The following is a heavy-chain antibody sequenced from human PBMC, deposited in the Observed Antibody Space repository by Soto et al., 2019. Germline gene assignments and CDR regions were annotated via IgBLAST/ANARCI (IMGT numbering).Heavy chain of an antibody. CDR1: GYTLTELS. V-gene: IGHV1-24*01. CDR2: FDPEDGET. Sequence: EASVKVSCKVSGYTLTELSMHWVRQAPGKGLEWMGGFDPEDGETIYAQKFQGRVTMTEDTSTDTAYMELSSLRSEDTAVYYCATDMTYYYDSSGYLHPDYWGQGTLVTVSS. J-gene: IGHJ4*02. CDR3: ATDMTYYYDSSGYLHPDY. D-gene: IGHD3-22*01.